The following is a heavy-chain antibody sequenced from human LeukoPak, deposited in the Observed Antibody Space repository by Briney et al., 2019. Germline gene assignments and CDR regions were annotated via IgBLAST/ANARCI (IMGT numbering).Heavy chain of an antibody. V-gene: IGHV3-21*01. D-gene: IGHD6-13*01. J-gene: IGHJ6*02. CDR1: GFNFSSYS. CDR2: ISCRSSYI. Sequence: GGSLRLSFAAPGFNFSSYSMTRVPQAPGKVLERVSSISCRSSYIYYADSVKGRFTICRDNAKNSLYLQMNSLRAEDTAGYYCARGGYSSSWYYVMDVWGQGITVTVS. CDR3: ARGGYSSSWYYVMDV.